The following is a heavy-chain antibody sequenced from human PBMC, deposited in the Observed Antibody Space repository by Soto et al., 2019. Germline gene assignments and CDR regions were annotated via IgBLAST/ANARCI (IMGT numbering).Heavy chain of an antibody. Sequence: VASVKVSCKASGGTFSSYAISWVRQAPGQGLEWMGGLIPIFGTVNYAQKFHGRVTITADESMSTAYMELSSLRSEDTAVYYCARGGVGSTADYYYYGMGVWGQGTTVTLSS. J-gene: IGHJ6*02. CDR1: GGTFSSYA. CDR3: ARGGVGSTADYYYYGMGV. CDR2: LIPIFGTV. D-gene: IGHD3-10*01. V-gene: IGHV1-69*13.